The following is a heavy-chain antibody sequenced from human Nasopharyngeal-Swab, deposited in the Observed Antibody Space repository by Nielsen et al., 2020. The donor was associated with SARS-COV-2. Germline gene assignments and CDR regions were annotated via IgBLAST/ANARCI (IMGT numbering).Heavy chain of an antibody. CDR1: GFTFSSYW. D-gene: IGHD6-19*01. CDR2: MDPFRGSI. CDR3: ARGSSDWRGIDY. V-gene: IGHV3-74*01. J-gene: IGHJ4*02. Sequence: GGSLRLSCAASGFTFSSYWVHWVRQPPGRGLVWVSRMDPFRGSISYGDSVRGRFSISRDNPMNTFYLQMNSLTVDDTAVYYCARGSSDWRGIDYWGQGTLVTVSS.